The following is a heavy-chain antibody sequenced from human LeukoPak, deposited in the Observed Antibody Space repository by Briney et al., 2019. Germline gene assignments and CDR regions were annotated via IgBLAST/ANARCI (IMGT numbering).Heavy chain of an antibody. J-gene: IGHJ6*02. CDR3: ARGPRGDFWSGYYSTYYYYGMDV. Sequence: GGSLRLSCAASGFTFSSYWMHCVRQAPGKGLVWVSRINSDGSSTSYADSVKGRFTISRDNAKNTLYLQMNSLRAEDTAVYYCARGPRGDFWSGYYSTYYYYGMDVWGQGTTVTVSS. V-gene: IGHV3-74*01. CDR1: GFTFSSYW. CDR2: INSDGSST. D-gene: IGHD3-3*01.